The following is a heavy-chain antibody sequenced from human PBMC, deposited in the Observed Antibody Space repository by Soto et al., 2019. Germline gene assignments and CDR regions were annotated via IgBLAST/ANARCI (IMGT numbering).Heavy chain of an antibody. D-gene: IGHD2-8*01. CDR3: ARGNGFNLY. Sequence: QVQLQESGPGLVKPSETLSLTCTVSGGSFSNHYWSWIRQPPGKGLEWIGYISYNGNTNYNPSLTSRVTILIDTSKSQFSLKLSSVTAADTAVYYCARGNGFNLYWGQGALVTVSS. V-gene: IGHV4-59*11. CDR2: ISYNGNT. J-gene: IGHJ4*02. CDR1: GGSFSNHY.